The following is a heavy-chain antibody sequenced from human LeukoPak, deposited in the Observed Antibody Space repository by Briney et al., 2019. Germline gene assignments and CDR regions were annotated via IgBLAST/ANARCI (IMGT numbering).Heavy chain of an antibody. V-gene: IGHV3-49*03. Sequence: HSGGSLRLSCTASGFTFGDYAMSWFRQAPGKGLEWVGFIRSKAYGGTTEYAASVKGRFTISRDDSKSIAYLQMNSLKTEDTAVYYCTCYDSSGYYSFDYWGQGTLVTVSS. J-gene: IGHJ4*02. CDR3: TCYDSSGYYSFDY. CDR1: GFTFGDYA. CDR2: IRSKAYGGTT. D-gene: IGHD3-22*01.